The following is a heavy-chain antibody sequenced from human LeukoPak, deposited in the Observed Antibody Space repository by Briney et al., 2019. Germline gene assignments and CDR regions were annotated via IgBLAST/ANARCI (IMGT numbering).Heavy chain of an antibody. V-gene: IGHV3-30-3*01. Sequence: PGGSLRLSCAASGFTFSSYAMHWVRQAPGKGLEWVAVISYDGSNKYYADSVKGRFTISRDNSKNMLYLQMNSLRAEDTAVYYCARDSYGLDYWGQGTLVTVSS. CDR2: ISYDGSNK. J-gene: IGHJ4*02. D-gene: IGHD5-18*01. CDR3: ARDSYGLDY. CDR1: GFTFSSYA.